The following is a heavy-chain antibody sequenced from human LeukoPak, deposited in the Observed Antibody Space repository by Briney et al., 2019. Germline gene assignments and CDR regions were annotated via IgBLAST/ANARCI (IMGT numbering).Heavy chain of an antibody. Sequence: GASVKASCKVSGYTLTELSMHWVRQAPGKGLEWMGGFDPEDGETIYAQKFQGRVTMTEDTSTDTAYMELSSLRSEDTAVYYCATSYYDSSGYLPFDYWGQGTLVTVSS. D-gene: IGHD3-22*01. V-gene: IGHV1-24*01. CDR2: FDPEDGET. CDR3: ATSYYDSSGYLPFDY. CDR1: GYTLTELS. J-gene: IGHJ4*02.